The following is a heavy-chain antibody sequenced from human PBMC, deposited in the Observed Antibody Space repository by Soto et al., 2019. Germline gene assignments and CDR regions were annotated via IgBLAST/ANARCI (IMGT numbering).Heavy chain of an antibody. CDR3: ARDGGGEGFGELRYYYYYYMDV. CDR1: GFTFSSYS. V-gene: IGHV3-21*01. Sequence: GGSLRLSCAASGFTFSSYSMNWVRQAPGKGLEWVSSISSSSSYIYYADSVKGRFTISRDNAKNSLYLQMNSLRAEDTAVYYCARDGGGEGFGELRYYYYYYMDVWGKGTTVTVSS. D-gene: IGHD3-10*01. CDR2: ISSSSSYI. J-gene: IGHJ6*03.